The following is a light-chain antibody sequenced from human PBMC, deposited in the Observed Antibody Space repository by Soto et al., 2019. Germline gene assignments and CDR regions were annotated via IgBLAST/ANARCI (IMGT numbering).Light chain of an antibody. V-gene: IGLV8-61*01. J-gene: IGLJ2*01. CDR2: STS. CDR3: VLYMGSGISV. CDR1: SGSVSTSYY. Sequence: QTVVTQEPSFSVSPGGTVTLTCGLSSGSVSTSYYPSWYQQTPGQDPRTLIYSTSSRSSGVPDRFSGSILGNKAALIITGAQADDESDYYCVLYMGSGISVFGGGTKLTVL.